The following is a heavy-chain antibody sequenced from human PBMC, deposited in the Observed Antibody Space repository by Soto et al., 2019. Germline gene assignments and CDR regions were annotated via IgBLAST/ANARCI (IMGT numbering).Heavy chain of an antibody. D-gene: IGHD6-6*01. Sequence: GGSLRLSCAASGFTFSSYAMSWVRQAPGKGLEWVSAISGSGGSTYYADSVKGRFTISRDNSKNTLYLQMNSLRAEDTAVYYCAKDPGFIAARPSVGYFDYWGQGTLVTVSS. CDR2: ISGSGGST. CDR3: AKDPGFIAARPSVGYFDY. V-gene: IGHV3-23*01. J-gene: IGHJ4*02. CDR1: GFTFSSYA.